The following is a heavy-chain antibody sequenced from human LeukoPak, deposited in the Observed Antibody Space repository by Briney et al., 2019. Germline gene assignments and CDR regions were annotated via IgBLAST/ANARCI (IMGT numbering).Heavy chain of an antibody. CDR2: IYYSGST. J-gene: IGHJ4*02. CDR3: ARGLYSYGYLGYFDY. CDR1: GGSISSSSYY. Sequence: SETLSLTCTVSGGSISSSSYYWGWIRQPPGKGLEWIGSIYYSGSTYYNPSLKSRVTISVDTSENQFSLKLSSVTAADTAVYYCARGLYSYGYLGYFDYWGQGTLVTVSS. V-gene: IGHV4-39*07. D-gene: IGHD5-18*01.